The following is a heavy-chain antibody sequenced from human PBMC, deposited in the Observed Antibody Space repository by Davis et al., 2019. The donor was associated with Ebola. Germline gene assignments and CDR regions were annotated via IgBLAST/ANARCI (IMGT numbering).Heavy chain of an antibody. CDR1: GGSFSGYY. CDR3: ARVSSSSWYGADY. J-gene: IGHJ4*02. CDR2: IYSGGST. D-gene: IGHD6-13*01. V-gene: IGHV3-53*01. Sequence: ETLSLTCAVYGGSFSGYYWSWIRQAPGKGLEWVSVIYSGGSTYYADSVKGRFTISRDNSKNTLYLQMNSLRAEDTAVYYCARVSSSSWYGADYWGQGTLVTVSS.